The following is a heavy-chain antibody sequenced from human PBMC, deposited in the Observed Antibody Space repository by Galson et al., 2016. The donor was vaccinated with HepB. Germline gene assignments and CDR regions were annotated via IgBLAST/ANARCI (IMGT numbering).Heavy chain of an antibody. CDR2: LIPISGTSKYA. D-gene: IGHD6-13*01. CDR3: ASHYSSSFWFYT. V-gene: IGHV1-69*13. Sequence: SVKVSCKASGDGFNSYGISWVRQAPGQGLEWMGGLIPISGTSKYAKYARKFQGRVTMTADEYTNTDYMELSSLKSEDTAVYYCASHYSSSFWFYTWGQGTLVTVSS. J-gene: IGHJ5*02. CDR1: GDGFNSYG.